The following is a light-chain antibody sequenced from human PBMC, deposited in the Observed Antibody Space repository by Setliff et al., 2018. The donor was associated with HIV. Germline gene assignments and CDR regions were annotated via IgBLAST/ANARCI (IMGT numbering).Light chain of an antibody. Sequence: QSVLTQPASVSGSPGQSITISCTGTSSDVGGYNYVSWYQQHPGKAPKLMIYDVSKRPSGVSNRFSGSKSGNTASLTISGLQAEDEADYYCSSYTSSCTYVFGTGTKVTVL. J-gene: IGLJ1*01. CDR2: DVS. V-gene: IGLV2-14*01. CDR1: SSDVGGYNY. CDR3: SSYTSSCTYV.